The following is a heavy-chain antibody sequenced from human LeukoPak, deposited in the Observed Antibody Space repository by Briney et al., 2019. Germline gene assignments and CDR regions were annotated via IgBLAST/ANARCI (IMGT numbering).Heavy chain of an antibody. CDR2: ISGSAGSA. Sequence: GGSLRLSCAASGFTFSNYAMSWFRQAPGKGLEWVSSISGSAGSAFFADSVKGRFTISRDNSKNTLYLQMNSLRAEDTVVYYCAKFRGGVSADGVYWGQGTLVTVSS. CDR3: AKFRGGVSADGVY. V-gene: IGHV3-23*01. D-gene: IGHD3-10*01. CDR1: GFTFSNYA. J-gene: IGHJ4*02.